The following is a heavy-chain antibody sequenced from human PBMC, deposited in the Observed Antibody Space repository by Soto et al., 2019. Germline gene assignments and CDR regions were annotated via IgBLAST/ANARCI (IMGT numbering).Heavy chain of an antibody. V-gene: IGHV1-2*02. CDR1: GYTFTGYY. CDR3: ARERYQVISDGMDV. D-gene: IGHD2-2*01. CDR2: INPQTGGT. J-gene: IGHJ6*02. Sequence: ASVKVSCKASGYTFTGYYIHWVREAPGQGLEWMGWINPQTGGTSYGQKFQGRVTLSRDTSINTAYLELSRLRFDDAAVYFCARERYQVISDGMDVWGQGTTVTVSS.